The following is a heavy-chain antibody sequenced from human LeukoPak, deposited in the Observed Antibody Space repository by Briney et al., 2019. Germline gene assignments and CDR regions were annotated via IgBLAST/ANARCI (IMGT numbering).Heavy chain of an antibody. CDR1: GFTFSSYW. D-gene: IGHD6-19*01. V-gene: IGHV3-7*01. CDR3: ARAERAVAGIPPTFDY. J-gene: IGHJ4*02. Sequence: GGSLRLSCAASGFTFSSYWMTWVRQAPGKGLEWVANIKQDGGEKYYVDSVKGRFTISRDNAKNSLYLQMNSLRAEDTAVYYCARAERAVAGIPPTFDYWGQGTLVTVSS. CDR2: IKQDGGEK.